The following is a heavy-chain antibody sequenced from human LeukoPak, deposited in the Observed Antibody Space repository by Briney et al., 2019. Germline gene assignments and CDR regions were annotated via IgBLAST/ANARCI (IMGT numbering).Heavy chain of an antibody. CDR1: GGTFSSYA. CDR2: ISTHNGLA. Sequence: GASVKVSCKASGGTFSSYAISWVRQAPGRGPEYMGWISTHNGLADYSEKFRGRVTMTTDTSANSAYMELKSLRSDDTAIYYCVRLSGQWLVHSYFDHWGQGTQVIVSS. D-gene: IGHD6-19*01. V-gene: IGHV1-18*01. J-gene: IGHJ4*02. CDR3: VRLSGQWLVHSYFDH.